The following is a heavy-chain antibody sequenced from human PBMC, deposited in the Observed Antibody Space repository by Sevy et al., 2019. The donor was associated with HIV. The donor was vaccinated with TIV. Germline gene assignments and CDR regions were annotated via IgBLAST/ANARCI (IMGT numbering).Heavy chain of an antibody. V-gene: IGHV3-21*01. CDR1: GFSFSTYM. CDR3: ARPYGSGSWEAFDV. D-gene: IGHD3-10*01. Sequence: LGGSLRLSCTASGFSFSTYMINWVPQAPGKGLEGAASISYSSNYIYYEDSLKGRFTISRDKAKNSLFLQMNSLRAEDTAVYYCARPYGSGSWEAFDVWGQGTMVTVSS. CDR2: ISYSSNYI. J-gene: IGHJ3*01.